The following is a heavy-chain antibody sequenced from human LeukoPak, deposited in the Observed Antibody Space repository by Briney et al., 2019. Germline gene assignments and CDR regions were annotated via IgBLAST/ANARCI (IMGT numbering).Heavy chain of an antibody. J-gene: IGHJ4*02. V-gene: IGHV4-59*01. CDR3: ARVTPTGGSRDGYNSPFDY. Sequence: PSETLSLTRTVSGGSISSYYWCWIRQPPGKGLEWIGYIYYSGSTNYNPSLKSRVTISVDTSKNQFSLKLSSVTAADTAVYYCARVTPTGGSRDGYNSPFDYWGQGTLVTVSS. CDR2: IYYSGST. D-gene: IGHD5-24*01. CDR1: GGSISSYY.